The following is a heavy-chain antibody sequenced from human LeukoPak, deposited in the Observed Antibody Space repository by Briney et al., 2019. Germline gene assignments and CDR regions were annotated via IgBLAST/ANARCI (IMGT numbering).Heavy chain of an antibody. D-gene: IGHD6-13*01. V-gene: IGHV4-34*01. CDR2: INHSGST. CDR3: ASAAAGRIKDY. Sequence: SETLSLTCSVSDDSITIYYWTWIRQPPGKGLEWIGEINHSGSTNYNPSLKSRVTISVDTSKNQFSLKLSSVTAADTAVYYCASAAAGRIKDYWGQGTLVTVSS. CDR1: DDSITIYY. J-gene: IGHJ4*02.